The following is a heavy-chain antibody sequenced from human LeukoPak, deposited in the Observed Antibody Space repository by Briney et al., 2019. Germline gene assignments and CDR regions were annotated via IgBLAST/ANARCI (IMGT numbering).Heavy chain of an antibody. CDR1: GFTFSSYW. J-gene: IGHJ6*03. D-gene: IGHD2-15*01. CDR2: IKQDGSEK. CDR3: ARDGGGYSTYYYMDV. Sequence: PGGSLRLSCAASGFTFSSYWMSWVRQAPGKGLEWVANIKQDGSEKYYVDSVKGRFTISRDNAKNSLYLQMNSLRAEDTAVYSCARDGGGYSTYYYMDVWGKGTTVTVSS. V-gene: IGHV3-7*01.